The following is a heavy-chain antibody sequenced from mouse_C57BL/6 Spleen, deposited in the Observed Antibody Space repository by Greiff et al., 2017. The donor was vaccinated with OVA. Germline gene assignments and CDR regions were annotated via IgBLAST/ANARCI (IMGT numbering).Heavy chain of an antibody. J-gene: IGHJ1*03. V-gene: IGHV3-1*01. CDR3: ARGRYFDV. CDR2: ISYSGST. Sequence: VQLKESGPGMVKPSQSLSLTCTVTGYSITSGYDWHWIRHFPGNKLEWMGYISYSGSTNYNPSLKSRISITHDTSTNHFFLKLNSVTTEDTATYYCARGRYFDVWGTGTTVTVSS. CDR1: GYSITSGYD.